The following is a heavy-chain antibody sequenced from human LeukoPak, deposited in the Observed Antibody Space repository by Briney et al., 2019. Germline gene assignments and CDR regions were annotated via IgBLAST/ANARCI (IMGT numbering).Heavy chain of an antibody. V-gene: IGHV4-59*01. J-gene: IGHJ4*02. Sequence: SETLSLTCTVSGGSISPYYWGWIRQPPGKRLQWIGYVSNSGRTDYNPSLKSRVTISIDTSRNQFSLRLRSVTAADTAVYFCARENDRYGRIDYWGRGTLVTVTS. CDR2: VSNSGRT. D-gene: IGHD5-18*01. CDR3: ARENDRYGRIDY. CDR1: GGSISPYY.